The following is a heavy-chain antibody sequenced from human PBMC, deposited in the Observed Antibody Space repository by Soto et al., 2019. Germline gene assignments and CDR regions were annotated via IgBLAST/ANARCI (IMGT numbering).Heavy chain of an antibody. J-gene: IGHJ4*02. V-gene: IGHV3-7*03. CDR1: GFTFSSYW. CDR3: ARGAGWESDY. Sequence: EVQLVESGGGLVQPGGSLRLSCAASGFTFSSYWMSWVRQAPGMGLEWLAIIKKDGSETHYVDAVKGRFTISRDNAKNSLFLQMNSRRTDDTAVYYCARGAGWESDYWGQGTLVTVSS. CDR2: IKKDGSET. D-gene: IGHD1-26*01.